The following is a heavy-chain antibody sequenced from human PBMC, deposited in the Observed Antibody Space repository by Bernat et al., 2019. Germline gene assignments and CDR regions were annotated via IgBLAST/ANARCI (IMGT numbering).Heavy chain of an antibody. CDR3: ARGCTDCYRYFDS. Sequence: QVQLQQWGAGLLKPSDTLSLTCAVYGGSFSGHYWSWIRQSPGKGLEWLGEINHSGSANYNSSLKSRVTISVDTSKNQFSLRLTSLTAAGTAVYYCARGCTDCYRYFDSWGQGTLVTVSS. CDR1: GGSFSGHY. J-gene: IGHJ4*02. CDR2: INHSGSA. V-gene: IGHV4-34*01. D-gene: IGHD2-21*01.